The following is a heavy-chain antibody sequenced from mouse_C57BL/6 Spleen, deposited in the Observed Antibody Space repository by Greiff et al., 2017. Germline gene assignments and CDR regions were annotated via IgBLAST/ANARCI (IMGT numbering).Heavy chain of an antibody. J-gene: IGHJ3*01. CDR1: GYTFTSYW. CDR3: TRDGDLYGSSPWFAY. Sequence: VQLQQSGTVLARPGASVKMSCKTSGYTFTSYWMHWGKQRPGQGLEWIGAIYPGNSDTSYNQKFKGKAKLTAVTSASTAYMERSSLPNEDYAVYYCTRDGDLYGSSPWFAYWGQGTLVTVSA. CDR2: IYPGNSDT. D-gene: IGHD1-1*01. V-gene: IGHV1-5*01.